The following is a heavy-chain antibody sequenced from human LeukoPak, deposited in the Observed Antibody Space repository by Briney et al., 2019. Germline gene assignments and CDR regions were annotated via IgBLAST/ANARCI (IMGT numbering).Heavy chain of an antibody. J-gene: IGHJ4*02. CDR3: AKVVTMVRGVPPEGPYYFDY. V-gene: IGHV3-23*01. Sequence: GGTLRLSCAVSGFTFSSYGMSWVRQAPGKGLEWVSAISGSGGSTYYAHSVKGRFTISRDNSKNTLYLQMNSLRAEDTAVYYCAKVVTMVRGVPPEGPYYFDYWGQGTLVTVSS. CDR2: ISGSGGST. CDR1: GFTFSSYG. D-gene: IGHD3-10*01.